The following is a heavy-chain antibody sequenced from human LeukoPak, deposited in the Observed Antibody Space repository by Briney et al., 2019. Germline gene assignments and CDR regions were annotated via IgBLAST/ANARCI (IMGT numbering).Heavy chain of an antibody. D-gene: IGHD2-15*01. CDR1: GYTFTSYA. J-gene: IGHJ4*02. Sequence: GASVKVSCKASGYTFTSYAMHWVRQAPGQRLEWMGWINACNGNTKYSQKFQGRVTITRDTSASTAYMELSSLRSEDTAVYYCAADGVQLGSCDYWGQGTLVTVSS. CDR3: AADGVQLGSCDY. CDR2: INACNGNT. V-gene: IGHV1-3*01.